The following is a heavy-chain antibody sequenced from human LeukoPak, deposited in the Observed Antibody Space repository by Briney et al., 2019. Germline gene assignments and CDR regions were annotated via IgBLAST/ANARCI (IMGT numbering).Heavy chain of an antibody. CDR1: GYTFTSYG. J-gene: IGHJ6*02. V-gene: IGHV1-18*01. CDR3: ARWDRQQLARIWDYYGMDV. CDR2: ISAYNGNT. Sequence: ASVKVSCKASGYTFTSYGISWVRQAPGQGLEWMGWISAYNGNTNYAQKLQGRVTMTTDTSTSTAYMELRSLRSDDTAVYYCARWDRQQLARIWDYYGMDVWGQGTTVTVSS. D-gene: IGHD6-13*01.